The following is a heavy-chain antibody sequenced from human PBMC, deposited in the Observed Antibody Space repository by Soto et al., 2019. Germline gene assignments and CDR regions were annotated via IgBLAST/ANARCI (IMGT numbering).Heavy chain of an antibody. V-gene: IGHV4-61*01. Sequence: SETLSLTCTVSGGSVSSGSYYWNWIRQPQGKGLEWIGYIFYSGSTNYNPSLKSRVTISVDTSKNQFFLKLSSVSAADTAVYYCARENPHYDSSGYLNIEFDYWGQGTLVTVSS. D-gene: IGHD3-22*01. CDR2: IFYSGST. J-gene: IGHJ4*02. CDR3: ARENPHYDSSGYLNIEFDY. CDR1: GGSVSSGSYY.